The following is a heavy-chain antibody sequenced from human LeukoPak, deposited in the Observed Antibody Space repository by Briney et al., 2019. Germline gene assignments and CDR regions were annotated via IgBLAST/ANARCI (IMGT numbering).Heavy chain of an antibody. V-gene: IGHV3-21*01. J-gene: IGHJ4*02. CDR2: ISSSSSYI. CDR3: ARDEAPVGYYDSSGYYLY. Sequence: GGSLRLSCAASGFTFSSYSMNWVRQAPGKGLEWVSSISSSSSYIYYADSVKGRFTISRDNAKNSLYLQMNSLRAEDTAVYYCARDEAPVGYYDSSGYYLYWGQGTLVTVSS. D-gene: IGHD3-22*01. CDR1: GFTFSSYS.